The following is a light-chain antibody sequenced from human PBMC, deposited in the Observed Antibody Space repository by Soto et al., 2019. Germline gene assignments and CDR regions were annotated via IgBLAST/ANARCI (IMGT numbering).Light chain of an antibody. CDR2: EVT. V-gene: IGLV2-14*01. Sequence: QSALTLPASVSGSPGQSITISCTGTTSDVGTCNFVSWYQQHPGKAPKLILYEVTNRPSGVSNRFSGSKSGNTASLTISGLPADDEADYFCSSCTATTTLVFGGGTEVTVL. CDR3: SSCTATTTLV. J-gene: IGLJ2*01. CDR1: TSDVGTCNF.